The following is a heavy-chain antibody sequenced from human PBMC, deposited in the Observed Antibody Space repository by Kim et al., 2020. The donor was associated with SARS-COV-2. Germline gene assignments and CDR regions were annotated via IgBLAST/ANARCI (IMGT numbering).Heavy chain of an antibody. Sequence: GGSLRLSCAASGFTFSSYAMSWVRQAPGKGLEWVSAISGSGGSTYYADSVKGRFTISRDNSKNTLYLQMNSLRAEDTAVYYCAKDRDVLRYFDWLSITFDSWGQGTLVTVSS. J-gene: IGHJ4*02. V-gene: IGHV3-23*01. D-gene: IGHD3-9*01. CDR3: AKDRDVLRYFDWLSITFDS. CDR2: ISGSGGST. CDR1: GFTFSSYA.